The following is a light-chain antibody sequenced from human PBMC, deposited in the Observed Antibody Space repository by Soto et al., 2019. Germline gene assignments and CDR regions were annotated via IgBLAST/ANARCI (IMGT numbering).Light chain of an antibody. J-gene: IGLJ2*01. Sequence: QSVLTQPRSVSGSPGQSVTISCTGTSSDVGGYNYVSWYQQHPGKAPKLMIYDVSKRPSGVPDRFSGSKSGNTASLTISGRQAEDEADYYSCSYAGSSVVFGGGTKLTVL. CDR1: SSDVGGYNY. V-gene: IGLV2-11*01. CDR3: CSYAGSSVV. CDR2: DVS.